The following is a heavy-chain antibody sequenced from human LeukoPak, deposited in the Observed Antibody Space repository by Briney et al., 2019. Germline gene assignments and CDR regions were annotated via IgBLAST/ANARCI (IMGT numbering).Heavy chain of an antibody. Sequence: GGSLRLSCAASGFAFSSYSMNWVRQAPGKGLEWVSSISSSSSHIYYADSVKGRFTISRDNAKNSLYLQMNSLRAEDTAVYYCASLYCSGGSCYRQNYYYYYMDVWGKGTTVTVSS. CDR3: ASLYCSGGSCYRQNYYYYYMDV. D-gene: IGHD2-15*01. CDR2: ISSSSSHI. J-gene: IGHJ6*03. CDR1: GFAFSSYS. V-gene: IGHV3-21*01.